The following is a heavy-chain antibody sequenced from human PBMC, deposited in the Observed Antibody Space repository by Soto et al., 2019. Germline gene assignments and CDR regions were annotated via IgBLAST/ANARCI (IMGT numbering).Heavy chain of an antibody. J-gene: IGHJ4*02. D-gene: IGHD3-22*01. V-gene: IGHV4-34*01. CDR1: GGSFSRHY. CDR3: ARGIPMIVLVEGEAPGNYYLDS. Sequence: SGTLSLTCAVYGGSFSRHYWTWIRQPPGKGLEWIGEINHSGNTNYNSSLKSRVTISVDTSKNQFSLKLNSVTAADTAVYYCARGIPMIVLVEGEAPGNYYLDSRCQGTLVTVSS. CDR2: INHSGNT.